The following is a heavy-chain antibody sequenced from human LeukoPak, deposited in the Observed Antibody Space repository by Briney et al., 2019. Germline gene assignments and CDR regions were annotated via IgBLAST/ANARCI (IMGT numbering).Heavy chain of an antibody. Sequence: SQTLSLTCTVSGGSISSGGYYWSWIRQHPGKGLEWIGYIYYSGTTYYSPSLKSRVTISVDTSKNQFSLKLSSVTAADTAVYYCARDPVGGIPYGFDIWGQGTMVTVSS. J-gene: IGHJ3*02. V-gene: IGHV4-31*03. CDR3: ARDPVGGIPYGFDI. CDR1: GGSISSGGYY. D-gene: IGHD2-21*01. CDR2: IYYSGTT.